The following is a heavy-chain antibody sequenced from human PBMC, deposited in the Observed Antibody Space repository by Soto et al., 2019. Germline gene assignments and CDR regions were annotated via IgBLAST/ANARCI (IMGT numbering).Heavy chain of an antibody. J-gene: IGHJ4*02. D-gene: IGHD4-17*01. V-gene: IGHV1-46*01. CDR1: GYTFTSYY. Sequence: GASVKVSCKASGYTFTSYYMHWVRQAPGQGLEWMGIINPSGGTTSYAQTFQGRVTMTRDTSTSTVYMELSSLRSEDTAVYYCAYRILHGDYGIDYWGQGTLVTVSS. CDR2: INPSGGTT. CDR3: AYRILHGDYGIDY.